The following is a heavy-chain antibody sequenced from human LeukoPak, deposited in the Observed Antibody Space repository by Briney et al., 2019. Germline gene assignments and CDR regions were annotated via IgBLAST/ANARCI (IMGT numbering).Heavy chain of an antibody. J-gene: IGHJ4*02. D-gene: IGHD6-13*01. CDR3: ANPRDSSTWYTFDY. V-gene: IGHV3-23*01. Sequence: GGSLRLSCAASGFTFSSYAMNWVRQAPGKGLEWVSGISSSGDSTSYAGSVKGRFTISRDNSKNTLYLQMNSLRAEDTAVYYCANPRDSSTWYTFDYWGQGTLVTVSS. CDR2: ISSSGDST. CDR1: GFTFSSYA.